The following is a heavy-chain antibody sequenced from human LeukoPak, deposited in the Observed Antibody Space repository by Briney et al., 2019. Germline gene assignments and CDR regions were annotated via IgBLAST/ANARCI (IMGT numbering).Heavy chain of an antibody. D-gene: IGHD7-27*01. J-gene: IGHJ4*02. CDR1: GFTFSSYS. CDR2: ISSSSSYI. CDR3: ARAWATDFDF. V-gene: IGHV3-21*01. Sequence: WGSLRLSCAASGFTFSSYSLNWVRQAPGKGLEWVSSISSSSSYIYYADSVKGRLTISRDNAKNSLYLQLNSLRAEDTAVYYCARAWATDFDFWGQGTLVTVSS.